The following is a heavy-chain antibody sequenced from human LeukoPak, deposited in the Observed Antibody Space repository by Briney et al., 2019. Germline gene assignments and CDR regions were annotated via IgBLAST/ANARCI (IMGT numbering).Heavy chain of an antibody. J-gene: IGHJ6*03. V-gene: IGHV4-39*01. Sequence: KPSETLSLTCTVSGGSISSSTDYWGWIRQAPGKGLEWIGSIYYHENTYYNSSLKSRVTISVDTSKNQFSLKLNSVTAADTAVYYCARVYYGSGSPVYYYYYMDVWGKGTTVTVSS. CDR1: GGSISSSTDY. D-gene: IGHD3-10*01. CDR2: IYYHENT. CDR3: ARVYYGSGSPVYYYYYMDV.